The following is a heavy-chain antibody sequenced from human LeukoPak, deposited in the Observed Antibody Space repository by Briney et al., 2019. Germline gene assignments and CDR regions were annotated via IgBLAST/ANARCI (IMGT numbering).Heavy chain of an antibody. V-gene: IGHV3-48*03. D-gene: IGHD6-13*01. CDR2: ISSSGSTI. CDR3: AREPTYTSSWYTSCDY. J-gene: IGHJ4*02. CDR1: GFTFSSYE. Sequence: GGSLRLSCAASGFTFSSYEMNWVRQAPGKGLEWVSYISSSGSTIYYADSVKGRFTISRDNAKNSLYLQMNSLRAEGTAVYYCAREPTYTSSWYTSCDYWGQGTLVTVSS.